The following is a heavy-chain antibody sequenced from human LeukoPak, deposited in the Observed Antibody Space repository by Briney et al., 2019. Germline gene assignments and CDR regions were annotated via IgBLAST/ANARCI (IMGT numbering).Heavy chain of an antibody. Sequence: SETLSLTCVVSGDSFSSHYWTWIRQSPGKGLEWVGYISYIGSTNYNPSLKSRVTISIDTSKNQFSLKLRSVTAADTAVYYCARDLVTVTKGFDIWGQGTMVSVSS. CDR3: ARDLVTVTKGFDI. CDR2: ISYIGST. V-gene: IGHV4-59*11. D-gene: IGHD4-17*01. J-gene: IGHJ3*02. CDR1: GDSFSSHY.